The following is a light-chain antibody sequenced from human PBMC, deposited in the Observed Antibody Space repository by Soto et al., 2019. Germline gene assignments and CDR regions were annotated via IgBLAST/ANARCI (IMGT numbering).Light chain of an antibody. CDR1: QSVSSY. CDR3: QHCGNSRYT. V-gene: IGKV3-11*01. CDR2: DAS. Sequence: EIVLTQSPATLSLSPGERATLSCRASQSVSSYLAWYQQKPGQAPRLLIYDASNRATGIPARFSGSGSGTDFTLTISSLEPEDFAVYYCQHCGNSRYTFGQGTRLEIK. J-gene: IGKJ2*01.